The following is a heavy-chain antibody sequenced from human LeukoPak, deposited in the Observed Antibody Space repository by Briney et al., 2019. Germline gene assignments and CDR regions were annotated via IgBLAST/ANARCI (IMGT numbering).Heavy chain of an antibody. CDR1: EFTFSSYA. J-gene: IGHJ6*02. Sequence: SGGSLRLSCAASEFTFSSYAMQWVRQAPGKGLEWVSGITVSGGTTYYTNSVKGRVTISRDNSKNTLYLQMNSLRAEDTAVYYCAKYLTARGPPYALDVWGQGTTVTVSS. CDR2: ITVSGGTT. D-gene: IGHD1-14*01. V-gene: IGHV3-23*01. CDR3: AKYLTARGPPYALDV.